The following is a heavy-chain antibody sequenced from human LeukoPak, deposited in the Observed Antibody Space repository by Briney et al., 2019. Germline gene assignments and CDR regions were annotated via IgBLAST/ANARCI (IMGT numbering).Heavy chain of an antibody. D-gene: IGHD1-26*01. V-gene: IGHV1-24*01. CDR1: GYTLTEFS. Sequence: GASVKVSCKVSGYTLTEFSMHWVRQAPGKGLEWMGGFDPEDGETIYAQKFQGRVTMTEDTSTDTAYMELSSLRSEDTAVYYCATDRVVGATVRYFQHWGQGTLVTVSS. CDR2: FDPEDGET. CDR3: ATDRVVGATVRYFQH. J-gene: IGHJ1*01.